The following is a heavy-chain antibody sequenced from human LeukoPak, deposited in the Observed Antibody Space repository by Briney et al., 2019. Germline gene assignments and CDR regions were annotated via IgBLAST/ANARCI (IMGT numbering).Heavy chain of an antibody. CDR2: ISFEGGNK. D-gene: IGHD5-24*01. Sequence: PGGSLRLSCVASGFIFSTYGMNWVRQAPRKGLEWVAVISFEGGNKDYSDSVKGRFTISRDNSKSTLYLQLNRLRADDTAVYYCAKDRHRGGYDPDGMEVWGQGTTVTVSS. CDR3: AKDRHRGGYDPDGMEV. V-gene: IGHV3-30*18. CDR1: GFIFSTYG. J-gene: IGHJ6*02.